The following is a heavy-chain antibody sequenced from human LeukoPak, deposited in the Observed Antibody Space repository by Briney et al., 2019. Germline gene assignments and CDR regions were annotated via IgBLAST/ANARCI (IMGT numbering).Heavy chain of an antibody. CDR2: IYYGGTT. V-gene: IGHV4-39*01. D-gene: IGHD2-15*01. CDR1: GDSISSSPYY. J-gene: IGHJ5*02. CDR3: ARHGNIVVVVAARGFDP. Sequence: PSETLSLTCSVSGDSISSSPYYWGWIRQPPGKGLECIGIGSIYYGGTTYYNPSLKSPVTISVDTSKNQFSLRLSSVTAADTAFYYCARHGNIVVVVAARGFDPWGQGTLVTVSS.